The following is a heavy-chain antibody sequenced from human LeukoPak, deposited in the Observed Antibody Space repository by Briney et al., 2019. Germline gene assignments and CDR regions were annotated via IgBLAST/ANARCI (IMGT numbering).Heavy chain of an antibody. CDR3: ARGYYYGSGSYSDAFDI. V-gene: IGHV1-2*02. J-gene: IGHJ3*02. CDR1: GYTFTGYY. CDR2: INPNSGGT. Sequence: ASVKVSCKASGYTFTGYYMHWVRQAPGQGLEWMGWINPNSGGTNYAQKFQGRVTMTRDTSISTAYMELSRLRSDDTAVYYCARGYYYGSGSYSDAFDIWGQGTMVTVSS. D-gene: IGHD3-10*01.